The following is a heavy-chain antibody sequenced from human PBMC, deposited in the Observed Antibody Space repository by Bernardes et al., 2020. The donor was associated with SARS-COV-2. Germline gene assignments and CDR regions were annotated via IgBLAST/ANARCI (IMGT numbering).Heavy chain of an antibody. Sequence: ASVKVSCKVSGYTLTELSMHWVRQAPGEGLEWMGGSHAEDDETLYARKFQGRVTMTEDTSTDTSYMELSGLTSDDTAVYYCATAVVHIAAVGTVGNFDFWGQGTLVTVSS. J-gene: IGHJ4*02. V-gene: IGHV1-24*01. CDR3: ATAVVHIAAVGTVGNFDF. CDR2: SHAEDDET. D-gene: IGHD6-13*01. CDR1: GYTLTELS.